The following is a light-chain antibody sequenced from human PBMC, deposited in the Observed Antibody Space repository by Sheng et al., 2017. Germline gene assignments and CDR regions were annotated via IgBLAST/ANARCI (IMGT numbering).Light chain of an antibody. Sequence: DIQMTQSPSSLSAPVGDRVTITCRASQTISTFLNWYQQKPGKAPNLLIYAASSLQSGVPSRFSGSGSGTEFTLTISSLQVEDFATYYCQQSYSTPQTFGQGTKVEVK. J-gene: IGKJ1*01. CDR3: QQSYSTPQT. V-gene: IGKV1-39*01. CDR2: AAS. CDR1: QTISTF.